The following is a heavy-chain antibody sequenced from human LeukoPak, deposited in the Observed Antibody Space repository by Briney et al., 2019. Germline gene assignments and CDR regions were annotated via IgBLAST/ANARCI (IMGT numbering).Heavy chain of an antibody. Sequence: GGSLRLSCAASGFTVSSNYMSWVRQAPGKGLEWVAVIYSGGNTYYTDSVKGRFTISRDNSKNTLYLQMNSLRAEDTAVYYCARVGLNDILTGYYGHDAFDIWGQGTMVTVSS. CDR2: IYSGGNT. CDR1: GFTVSSNY. CDR3: ARVGLNDILTGYYGHDAFDI. D-gene: IGHD3-9*01. J-gene: IGHJ3*02. V-gene: IGHV3-53*01.